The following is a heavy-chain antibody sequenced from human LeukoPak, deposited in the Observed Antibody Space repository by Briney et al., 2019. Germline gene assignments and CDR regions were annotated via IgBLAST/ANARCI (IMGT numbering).Heavy chain of an antibody. Sequence: GASVKVSCKASGYTFTSYAMHWVRQAPGQRLEWMGWINAGNGNTKYSQKFQGRVTITRDTSASTAYMELSSLRSEDTAVYYCARQGGSYGTVDYWGQGTLVTVSS. CDR3: ARQGGSYGTVDY. J-gene: IGHJ4*02. CDR1: GYTFTSYA. CDR2: INAGNGNT. V-gene: IGHV1-3*01. D-gene: IGHD1-26*01.